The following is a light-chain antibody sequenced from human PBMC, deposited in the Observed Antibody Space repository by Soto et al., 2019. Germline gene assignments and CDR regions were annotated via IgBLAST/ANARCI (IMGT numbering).Light chain of an antibody. J-gene: IGKJ1*01. CDR2: AAS. V-gene: IGKV1-39*01. CDR3: QQSYSSLAWT. Sequence: DIQMTQSPSSLSASVGDRVTITCRASQSISNYLNWYQQKPGKAPKPLNYAASGLQTGVPSRFSGGGSGTDFTLTISSLQPEDFATYFCQQSYSSLAWTFGQGTKVEIK. CDR1: QSISNY.